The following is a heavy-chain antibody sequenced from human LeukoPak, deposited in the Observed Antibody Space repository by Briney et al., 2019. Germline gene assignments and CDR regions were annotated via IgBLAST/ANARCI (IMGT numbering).Heavy chain of an antibody. D-gene: IGHD3-3*01. Sequence: SETLSLTCSVSGGSISSDSYHWSWIRQPAGKGLEWIGRIYDSGSTNYNPSLESRVTISVDTSKNQFTLKLSSVTAADTAVYYCARALRDFGNWFDSWGQGTLVTVSS. CDR2: IYDSGST. J-gene: IGHJ5*01. CDR1: GGSISSDSYH. CDR3: ARALRDFGNWFDS. V-gene: IGHV4-61*02.